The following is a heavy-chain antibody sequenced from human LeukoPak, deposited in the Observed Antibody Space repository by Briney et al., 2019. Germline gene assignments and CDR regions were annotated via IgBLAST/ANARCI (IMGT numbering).Heavy chain of an antibody. CDR1: GGSISSYY. D-gene: IGHD6-13*01. V-gene: IGHV4-59*01. CDR3: ARDEGISYNYYGMDV. J-gene: IGHJ6*02. CDR2: IYYSGSA. Sequence: SETLSLTCTVSGGSISSYYWSWIRQPPGKGLEWIGYIYYSGSANYNPSLKSRVTISVDTSKNQFSLKLSSVTAADTAVYYCARDEGISYNYYGMDVWGQGTTVTVSS.